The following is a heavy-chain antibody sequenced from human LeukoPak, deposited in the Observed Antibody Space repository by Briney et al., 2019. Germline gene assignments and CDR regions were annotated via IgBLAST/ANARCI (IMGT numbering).Heavy chain of an antibody. D-gene: IGHD6-19*01. J-gene: IGHJ4*02. CDR3: VKDSVVVAGLVNYFDY. V-gene: IGHV3-23*01. CDR1: GFTFNTYT. CDR2: ISGSGGDT. Sequence: GGSLRLSCAAPGFTFNTYTMNWVRQAPGKGLEWVSAISGSGGDTFYTDSVKGRFTVSRDNSKNTLYLQMKGLRAEDTAVYYCVKDSVVVAGLVNYFDYWGQGTLVTVSS.